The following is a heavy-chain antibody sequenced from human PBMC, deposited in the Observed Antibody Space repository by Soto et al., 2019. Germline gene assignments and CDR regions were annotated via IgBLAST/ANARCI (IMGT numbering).Heavy chain of an antibody. CDR3: VRATYFSDSSGYTRCLDY. V-gene: IGHV3-72*01. CDR2: SRDKPQGYST. CDR1: GFTLSDHY. Sequence: WGSLRISCACSGFTLSDHYIYWVRQAPGKGLEWVGRSRDKPQGYSTAYAASVKGRFTTSRDESKNSAYLQMNSLKTEDTAVYYCVRATYFSDSSGYTRCLDYWGQGTLVTVSS. D-gene: IGHD3-22*01. J-gene: IGHJ4*02.